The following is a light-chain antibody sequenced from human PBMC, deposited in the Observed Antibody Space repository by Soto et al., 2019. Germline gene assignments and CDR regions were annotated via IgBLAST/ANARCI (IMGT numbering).Light chain of an antibody. Sequence: EIVLPQSPLSLPVTPGEPASISCRSSQNLLHSNGYNYLNWYLQKPGQSPQLLIYLGSNRASGVPDRFSGSGSGTDFTLTINRVEAEDVGLYFCAQGLATPFTFGGGTKVDIK. V-gene: IGKV2-28*01. CDR2: LGS. J-gene: IGKJ4*01. CDR1: QNLLHSNGYNY. CDR3: AQGLATPFT.